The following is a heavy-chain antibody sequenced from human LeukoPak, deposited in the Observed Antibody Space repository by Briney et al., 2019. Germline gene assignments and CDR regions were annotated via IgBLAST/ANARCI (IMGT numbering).Heavy chain of an antibody. CDR2: IWYDGSNK. Sequence: PGGSLRLSCAASGFTFSSYGMHWVRQAPGKGLEWVAVIWYDGSNKYYADSVKGRFTISRDNSKNTLYLQMNSLRAEDTAVYYCARDLWFGELWLDYWGQGTLVTVSS. J-gene: IGHJ4*02. D-gene: IGHD3-10*01. CDR1: GFTFSSYG. V-gene: IGHV3-33*01. CDR3: ARDLWFGELWLDY.